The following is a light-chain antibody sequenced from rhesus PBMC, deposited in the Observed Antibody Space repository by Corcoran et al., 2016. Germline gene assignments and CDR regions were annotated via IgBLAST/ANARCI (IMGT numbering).Light chain of an antibody. Sequence: DIQMTQSPSSLSASVGDTVTITCRASQGISSWLAWYQQKPGKAPKLLIYKASSLQSGVPSRFSGRGSGTDFTLTISSLQSEDFATYVCQQYSSRPYSFGQGTKVEIK. CDR1: QGISSW. CDR2: KAS. CDR3: QQYSSRPYS. V-gene: IGKV1-22*01. J-gene: IGKJ2*01.